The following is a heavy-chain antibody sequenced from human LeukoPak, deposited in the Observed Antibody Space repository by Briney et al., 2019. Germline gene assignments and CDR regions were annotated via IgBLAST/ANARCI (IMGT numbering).Heavy chain of an antibody. D-gene: IGHD1-26*01. J-gene: IGHJ4*02. Sequence: GGSLRLCCAASGFTFSSYGMHWVRQAPGKGLEWVAFIRYDGSNKYYADSVKGRFTISRDNSKNTLYLQMNSLRAEDTAVYYCARHSKSGSYLIDYWGQGTLVTVSS. CDR1: GFTFSSYG. CDR2: IRYDGSNK. CDR3: ARHSKSGSYLIDY. V-gene: IGHV3-30*02.